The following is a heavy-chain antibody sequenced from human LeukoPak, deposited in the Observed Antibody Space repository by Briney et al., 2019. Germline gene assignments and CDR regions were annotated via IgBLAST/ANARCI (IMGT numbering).Heavy chain of an antibody. CDR2: IYYSGSA. Sequence: SETLSLTCTVSGGSMSSYYWSWIRQPPGKGLEWIGYIYYSGSANYNPSLKSRLTISVDASKNPFSLTLSSVTATDTAVYYCASLPTVTQGYFDSWGQGTLVTVSS. V-gene: IGHV4-59*08. CDR3: ASLPTVTQGYFDS. CDR1: GGSMSSYY. D-gene: IGHD4-17*01. J-gene: IGHJ4*02.